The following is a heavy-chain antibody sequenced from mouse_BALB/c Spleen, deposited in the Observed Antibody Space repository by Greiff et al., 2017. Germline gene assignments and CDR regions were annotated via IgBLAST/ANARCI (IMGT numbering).Heavy chain of an antibody. CDR3: ASIYYGYDGFAY. J-gene: IGHJ3*01. D-gene: IGHD2-2*01. Sequence: VQLQESGAELARPGASVKMSCKASGYTFTSYTMHWVKQRPGQGLEWIGYINPSSGYTNYNQKFKDKATLTADKSSSTAYMQLSSLTSEDSAVYYCASIYYGYDGFAYWGQGTLVTVSA. V-gene: IGHV1-4*01. CDR2: INPSSGYT. CDR1: GYTFTSYT.